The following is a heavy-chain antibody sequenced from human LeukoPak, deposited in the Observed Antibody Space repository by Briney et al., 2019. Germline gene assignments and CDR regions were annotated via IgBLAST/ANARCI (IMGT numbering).Heavy chain of an antibody. J-gene: IGHJ4*02. Sequence: GGSLRLSCEVSGFTFSSYETSWVRQAPGKGLEWVSYISTSSSTIYYANSVKGRFTISRDNARNSLYLQMNSLRAEDTALYHCARNGYDFVLFDYWGQGTLVTVSS. V-gene: IGHV3-48*03. CDR3: ARNGYDFVLFDY. CDR1: GFTFSSYE. CDR2: ISTSSSTI. D-gene: IGHD5-12*01.